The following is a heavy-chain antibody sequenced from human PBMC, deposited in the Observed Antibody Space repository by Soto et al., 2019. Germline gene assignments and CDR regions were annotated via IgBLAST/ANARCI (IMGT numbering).Heavy chain of an antibody. CDR2: IKQDGSEK. V-gene: IGHV3-7*01. J-gene: IGHJ6*03. CDR3: GRDIYHYYYIDV. CDR1: GFTFSTYW. Sequence: GGSLRLSCAASGFTFSTYWMSWVRQAPGKGLEWVANIKQDGSEKYYVDSVRGRVTISRDNAKNSLYLQMNSLRAEDTAVYYCGRDIYHYYYIDVWGKGTTVTVSS. D-gene: IGHD2-2*02.